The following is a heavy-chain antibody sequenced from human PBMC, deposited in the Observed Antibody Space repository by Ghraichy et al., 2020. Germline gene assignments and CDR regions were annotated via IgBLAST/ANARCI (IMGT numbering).Heavy chain of an antibody. D-gene: IGHD2-2*02. CDR2: ITYNSDKV. J-gene: IGHJ4*02. Sequence: LTCVASGFNFDDYAMHWVRQAPGKGLEWVAGITYNSDKVAYGDSVKGRFNISRDNTERSLSLQMNSLRADDTAIYYCVKGKYTASWKSYLEYWGRGTQVTVSS. CDR1: GFNFDDYA. V-gene: IGHV3-9*01. CDR3: VKGKYTASWKSYLEY.